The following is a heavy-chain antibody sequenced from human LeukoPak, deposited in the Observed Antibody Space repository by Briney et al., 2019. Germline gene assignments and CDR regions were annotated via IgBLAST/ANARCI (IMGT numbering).Heavy chain of an antibody. CDR3: ARDEAVMTTVLSDAFDI. Sequence: PGGSLRLSCAASGFTFSSYGMHWVPQAPGKGLEWVALIWYDGSKKFYTDSVKGRFTISRDNSKNTLYLQMNSLRAEDTAVYYCARDEAVMTTVLSDAFDIWSQGTMVTVSS. D-gene: IGHD4-17*01. V-gene: IGHV3-33*01. CDR1: GFTFSSYG. J-gene: IGHJ3*02. CDR2: IWYDGSKK.